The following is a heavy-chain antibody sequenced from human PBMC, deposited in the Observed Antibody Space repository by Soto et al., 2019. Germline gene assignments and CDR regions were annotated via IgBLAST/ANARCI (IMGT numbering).Heavy chain of an antibody. D-gene: IGHD3-22*01. CDR2: INHSGRV. J-gene: IGHJ5*01. CDR1: GCSLSSYY. V-gene: IGHV4-34*01. CDR3: STRAYDTNGYYRFDP. Sequence: PSETLSRTWPFAGCSLSSYYLTLLRPHPGKGLEWIGDINHSGRVNYSPSLKSRVTISLDTSKNQFSLTLSAVTAADTAMYYCSTRAYDTNGYYRFDPWGQGNLVTVSS.